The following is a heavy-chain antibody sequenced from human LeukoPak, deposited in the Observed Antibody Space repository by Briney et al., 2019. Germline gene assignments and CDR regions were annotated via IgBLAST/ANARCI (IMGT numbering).Heavy chain of an antibody. CDR3: ARRYCSSTSCTLDY. J-gene: IGHJ4*02. Sequence: PGGSLRLSCTASGXTFSSYEMNWVRQAPGKGLEWVLYISSGTTTIYYADSVKGRFTISRDNAKNSLYLQMNSLRAEDTAVYYCARRYCSSTSCTLDYWGQGTLVTVSS. V-gene: IGHV3-48*03. CDR2: ISSGTTTI. CDR1: GXTFSSYE. D-gene: IGHD2-2*01.